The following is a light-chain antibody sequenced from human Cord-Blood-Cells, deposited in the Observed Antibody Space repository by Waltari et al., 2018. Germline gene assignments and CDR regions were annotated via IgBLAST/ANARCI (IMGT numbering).Light chain of an antibody. J-gene: IGLJ3*02. CDR2: SNN. CDR3: AAWDDSLNGPV. CDR1: SPHIGSNT. Sequence: QSVLTQPPSASGTPGQRVTISCSGSSPHIGSNTVNWYQQLPGTAPKLLIYSNNQRPSWVPDRFSGSKSGTSASLAISGLQSEDEADYYCAAWDDSLNGPVFGGGTKLTVL. V-gene: IGLV1-44*01.